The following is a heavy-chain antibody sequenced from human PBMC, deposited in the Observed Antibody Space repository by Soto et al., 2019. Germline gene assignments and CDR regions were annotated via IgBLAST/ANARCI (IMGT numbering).Heavy chain of an antibody. D-gene: IGHD3-22*01. CDR3: ARDLVSDSSGYFDY. CDR2: IYYSGST. V-gene: IGHV4-30-4*01. Sequence: LSLTCTVSGGSISSGDYYWSWIRQPPGKGLEWIGYIYYSGSTYYNPSLKSRVTISVDTSKNQFSLKLSSVTAADTAVYYCARDLVSDSSGYFDYWGQGTLVTVSS. CDR1: GGSISSGDYY. J-gene: IGHJ4*02.